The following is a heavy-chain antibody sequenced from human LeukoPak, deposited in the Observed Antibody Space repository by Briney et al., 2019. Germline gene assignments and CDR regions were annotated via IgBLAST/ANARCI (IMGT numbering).Heavy chain of an antibody. CDR3: ASNDFYSYSSGWYERY. J-gene: IGHJ4*02. D-gene: IGHD6-19*01. Sequence: GASVKVSCKASGGTFSSYAISWVRQAPGQGLEWMGGIIPIFGTANYAQKFQGRVTITADESTSTAYMELSSLRSEDTAVYYCASNDFYSYSSGWYERYWGQGTLVTVSS. V-gene: IGHV1-69*13. CDR2: IIPIFGTA. CDR1: GGTFSSYA.